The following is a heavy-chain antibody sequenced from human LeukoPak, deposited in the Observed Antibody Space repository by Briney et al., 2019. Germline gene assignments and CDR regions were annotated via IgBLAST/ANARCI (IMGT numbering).Heavy chain of an antibody. J-gene: IGHJ3*02. Sequence: SETLSLTCAVYGGSFSGYHWSWIRQPPGKGLEWIGEINHSGSTNYNPSLKSRVTISVDTSKNQFSLKLSSVTAADTAVYYCAARVIVVVPAATYDAFDIWGQGTMVTVSS. CDR2: INHSGST. CDR3: AARVIVVVPAATYDAFDI. D-gene: IGHD2-2*01. CDR1: GGSFSGYH. V-gene: IGHV4-34*01.